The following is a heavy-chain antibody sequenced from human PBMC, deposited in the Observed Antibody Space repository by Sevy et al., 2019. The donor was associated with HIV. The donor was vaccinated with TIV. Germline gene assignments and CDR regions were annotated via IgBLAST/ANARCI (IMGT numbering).Heavy chain of an antibody. D-gene: IGHD1-26*01. CDR2: ISGGDDST. J-gene: IGHJ3*02. CDR1: GFTFRNYA. Sequence: GGSLRLSSAASGFTFRNYAMTWVRQAPGKGLQWVSAISGGDDSTYYADSVKDRFTISRDNSKNTLYLQMNSLRAEDTAVYYCAKDLAFIVGDAFDIWGQGTLVTVSS. CDR3: AKDLAFIVGDAFDI. V-gene: IGHV3-23*01.